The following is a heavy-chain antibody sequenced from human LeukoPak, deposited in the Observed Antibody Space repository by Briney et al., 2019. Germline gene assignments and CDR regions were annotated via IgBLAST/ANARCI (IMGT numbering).Heavy chain of an antibody. CDR1: GGSIGSYC. J-gene: IGHJ4*02. D-gene: IGHD6-19*01. Sequence: SETLSLTCTVSGGSIGSYCWSWIRQPPGKGLEWIAYIYYSGSTNYNPSFKSRVTISVDTSKNQFSLKLSSVTAADTAIYYCARDNNGKGSGWYYFDYWGQGTLVTVSS. CDR3: ARDNNGKGSGWYYFDY. CDR2: IYYSGST. V-gene: IGHV4-59*01.